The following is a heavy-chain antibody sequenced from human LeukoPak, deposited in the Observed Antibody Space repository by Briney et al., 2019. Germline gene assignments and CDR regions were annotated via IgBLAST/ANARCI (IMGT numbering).Heavy chain of an antibody. CDR3: ARYSSGWSYLEY. CDR2: IFYSGST. V-gene: IGHV4-59*08. J-gene: IGHJ4*02. D-gene: IGHD6-19*01. CDR1: GGSISSYY. Sequence: PSETLSLTCTVSGGSISSYYWSWIRQPPGKGLEWIGYIFYSGSTNYNPSLKSRVTISIDTSKNQFSLKLSSVTAADTAVYYCARYSSGWSYLEYWGQGTLVTVSS.